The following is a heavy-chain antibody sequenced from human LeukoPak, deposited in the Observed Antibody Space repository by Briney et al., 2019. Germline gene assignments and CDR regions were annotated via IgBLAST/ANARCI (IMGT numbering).Heavy chain of an antibody. CDR2: IYHSGST. D-gene: IGHD6-13*01. J-gene: IGHJ4*02. V-gene: IGHV4-4*03. CDR3: ARSSSSWIFDY. Sequence: PETRALTCDISGGSICSSNWWRCVRQPPVKAREWIGEIYHSGSTNYNPSLKSRVTISVDKSKNQFSLKLSSVTAADTAVYYCARSSSSWIFDYWGQGTLVTVSS. CDR1: GGSICSSNW.